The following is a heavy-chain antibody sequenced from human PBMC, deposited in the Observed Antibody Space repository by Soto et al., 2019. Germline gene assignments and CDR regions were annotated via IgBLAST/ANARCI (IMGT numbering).Heavy chain of an antibody. D-gene: IGHD3-16*02. V-gene: IGHV1-69*12. CDR1: GGTFSSYA. Sequence: QVQLVQSGAEVKKPGSSVKVSCKASGGTFSSYAISWVRQAPGQGLEWMGGIIPIFGTANYAQKFQGRVTTTADESTSTAYMGLSSLSSEDTAVYYCASGYRWRYRDGMDVLGQVTTVTVSS. CDR2: IIPIFGTA. CDR3: ASGYRWRYRDGMDV. J-gene: IGHJ6*02.